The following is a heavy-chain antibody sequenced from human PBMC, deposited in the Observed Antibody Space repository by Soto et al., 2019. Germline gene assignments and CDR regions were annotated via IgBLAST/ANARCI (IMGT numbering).Heavy chain of an antibody. CDR2: ITTSGSDV. CDR1: GFIFSGYT. D-gene: IGHD2-2*01. CDR3: VRDTYHSFDI. Sequence: GGSLRLSCAASGFIFSGYTMNWVRQAPGEGLEWVSFITTSGSDVYYADSVKGRFTVSRDNAKNSLYLQMNSLRAEDTALYYCVRDTYHSFDIWGQGTMVTVS. J-gene: IGHJ3*02. V-gene: IGHV3-48*01.